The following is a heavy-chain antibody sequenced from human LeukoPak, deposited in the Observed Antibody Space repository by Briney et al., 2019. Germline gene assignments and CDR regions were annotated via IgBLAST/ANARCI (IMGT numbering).Heavy chain of an antibody. J-gene: IGHJ6*03. CDR2: IYYSGST. CDR1: GGSISSYY. Sequence: SETLSLTCTVSGGSISSYYWSWIRQPPGKGLEWIGYIYYSGSTNYNPSLKSRVTISVDTSRNQFSLKLSSVTAADTAVYYCARVTYYDFWSGYYSYYYYMDVWGKGTTVTVSS. CDR3: ARVTYYDFWSGYYSYYYYMDV. V-gene: IGHV4-59*01. D-gene: IGHD3-3*01.